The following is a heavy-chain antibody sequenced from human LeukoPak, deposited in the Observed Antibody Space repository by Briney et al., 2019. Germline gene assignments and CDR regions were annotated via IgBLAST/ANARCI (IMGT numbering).Heavy chain of an antibody. CDR3: AREGSGSYYGGGFDY. D-gene: IGHD1-26*01. Sequence: GGSLRLSCGASGFTFSSYWMHWVRQAPGKGLVWVSRINNDGSSTSYADSVQGRFTISRDNAKNTLYLQMNSLRAEDTALYYCAREGSGSYYGGGFDYWGQGTLVTVSP. CDR2: INNDGSST. V-gene: IGHV3-74*01. J-gene: IGHJ4*02. CDR1: GFTFSSYW.